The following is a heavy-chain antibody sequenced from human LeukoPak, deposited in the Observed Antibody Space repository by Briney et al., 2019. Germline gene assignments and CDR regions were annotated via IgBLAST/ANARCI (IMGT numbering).Heavy chain of an antibody. CDR1: GFTFSSYS. CDR3: ARVYCSSTSCPKHDAFDI. V-gene: IGHV3-21*01. J-gene: IGHJ3*02. Sequence: PGGSLRLSCAASGFTFSSYSMNWVRQAPGKGLEWVSSISSSSSYIYYADSVKGRFTISRDNAKNSLYLQMNSLRAEDTAVYYCARVYCSSTSCPKHDAFDIWGQGTMVTVSS. CDR2: ISSSSSYI. D-gene: IGHD2-2*01.